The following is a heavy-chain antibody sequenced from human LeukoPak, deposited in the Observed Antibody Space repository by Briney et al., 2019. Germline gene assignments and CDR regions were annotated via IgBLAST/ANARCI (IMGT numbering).Heavy chain of an antibody. CDR1: GGTFSSYA. J-gene: IGHJ3*02. CDR3: ARDSFDI. V-gene: IGHV1-69*04. Sequence: ASVKVSCKASGGTFSSYAISWVRQAPGQGLEWMGRIIPMLTIANYAQKFQGRVTIAADKFTSTGYMELSSLRSEDTAVFYCARDSFDIWGQGTMVTVSS. CDR2: IIPMLTIA.